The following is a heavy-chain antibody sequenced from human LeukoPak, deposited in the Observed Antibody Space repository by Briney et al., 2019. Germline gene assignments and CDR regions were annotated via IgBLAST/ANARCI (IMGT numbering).Heavy chain of an antibody. J-gene: IGHJ6*02. CDR2: ISYDGSNK. Sequence: GRSLRLSCAASGFTFSSYAMHWVRQAPGKGLEWVAVISYDGSNKYYADSVKGRFTISRDNSKNTLYLQMNSLRAEDTAVYYCARDFGASSLYKLLLGSYYYYGMDVWGQGTTVTVSS. CDR1: GFTFSSYA. V-gene: IGHV3-30-3*01. CDR3: ARDFGASSLYKLLLGSYYYYGMDV. D-gene: IGHD2-2*01.